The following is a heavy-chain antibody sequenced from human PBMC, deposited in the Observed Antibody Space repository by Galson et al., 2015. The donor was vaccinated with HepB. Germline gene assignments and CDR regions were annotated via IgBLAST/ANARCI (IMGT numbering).Heavy chain of an antibody. Sequence: PALVKPTQTLTLTCTFSGFSLSTSGMRVSWIRQPPGKALEWLARIDWDDDKFYSTSLKTRLTISKDTSKNQVVLTMTNTDPVDTATYYCARFYSSGLRGFDYWGQGTLVTVSS. CDR1: GFSLSTSGMR. CDR2: IDWDDDK. J-gene: IGHJ4*02. CDR3: ARFYSSGLRGFDY. D-gene: IGHD6-19*01. V-gene: IGHV2-70*04.